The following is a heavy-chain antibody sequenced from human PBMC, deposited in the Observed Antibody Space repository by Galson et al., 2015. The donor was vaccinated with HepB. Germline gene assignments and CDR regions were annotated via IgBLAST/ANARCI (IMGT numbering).Heavy chain of an antibody. J-gene: IGHJ4*02. CDR1: GYTFTDYY. CDR2: INPNSGDT. V-gene: IGHV1-2*02. D-gene: IGHD7-27*01. Sequence: SVKVSCKASGYTFTDYYMHWVRQAPGQGLEWMGWINPNSGDTYYPQKFQGRVTMTRDTSISTAYMELSRLRSDDTAVYYCVKDTSTGGPKYSFDFWGRGTLVTVSS. CDR3: VKDTSTGGPKYSFDF.